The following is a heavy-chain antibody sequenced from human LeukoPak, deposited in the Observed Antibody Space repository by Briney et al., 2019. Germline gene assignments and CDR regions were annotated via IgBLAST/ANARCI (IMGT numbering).Heavy chain of an antibody. D-gene: IGHD1-26*01. Sequence: SGGSLRLSCAAAGFKFDDFAMVWVRQAPGKGLEWVSSINHNGDNIGYSDSVRGRFTISRDSAKDSLYLQINNLRLEDTAIYYCAKGGAPAAWGKGTTVTVSS. CDR1: GFKFDDFA. J-gene: IGHJ6*04. CDR3: AKGGAPAA. V-gene: IGHV3-9*01. CDR2: INHNGDNI.